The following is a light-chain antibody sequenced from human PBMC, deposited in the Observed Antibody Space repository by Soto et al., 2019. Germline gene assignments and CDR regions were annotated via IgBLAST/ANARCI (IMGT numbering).Light chain of an antibody. CDR1: RSVSSSY. CDR2: GAS. Sequence: EIVLTQSPGTLSLSPVERATLSCRASRSVSSSYLAWYQQKPGQAPRLLIYGASSRATGIPARFSGSGSGSEFTLTISGLQSEDFAVYYCQQYTDGPPVTFGQGTRLEIK. J-gene: IGKJ5*01. CDR3: QQYTDGPPVT. V-gene: IGKV3-20*01.